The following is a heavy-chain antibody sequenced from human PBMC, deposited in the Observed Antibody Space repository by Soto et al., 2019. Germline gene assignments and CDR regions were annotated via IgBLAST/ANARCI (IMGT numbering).Heavy chain of an antibody. CDR3: ARDPRPHYPYYGMDV. CDR1: GFTFSSYG. J-gene: IGHJ6*02. D-gene: IGHD6-6*01. Sequence: QVQLVESGGGVVQPGRSLRLSCAASGFTFSSYGMHWFRQAPGKGLEWVAVISYDGSNKYYGGSVEGRFTISRDNSKNTLYLQMNSLRAEDTAVYFCARDPRPHYPYYGMDVWGQGTTVTVSS. V-gene: IGHV3-30*03. CDR2: ISYDGSNK.